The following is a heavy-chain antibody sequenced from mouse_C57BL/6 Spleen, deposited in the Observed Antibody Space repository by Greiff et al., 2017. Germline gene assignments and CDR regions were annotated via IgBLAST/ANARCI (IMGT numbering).Heavy chain of an antibody. J-gene: IGHJ4*01. Sequence: QVQLQQPGAELVMPGASVKLSCKASGYTFTSYWMHWVKQRPGQGLEWIGEIDPSDSYTNYNQKFKGKSTLTVDKSSSTAYMQLSSLTSEDSAVYYCARGTTVVARGYAMDYWGQGTSVTVSS. CDR3: ARGTTVVARGYAMDY. CDR2: IDPSDSYT. D-gene: IGHD1-1*01. V-gene: IGHV1-69*01. CDR1: GYTFTSYW.